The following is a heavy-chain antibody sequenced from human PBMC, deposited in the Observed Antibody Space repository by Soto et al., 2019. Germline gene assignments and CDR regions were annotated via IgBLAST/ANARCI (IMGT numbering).Heavy chain of an antibody. J-gene: IGHJ6*02. V-gene: IGHV3-30*18. CDR1: GFTFSSYG. D-gene: IGHD5-18*01. Sequence: GGSLRLSCAASGFTFSSYGMHWVRQAPGKGLEWVAVISYDGSNKYYADSVKGRFTISRDNSKNTLYLQMNSLRAEDTAVYYCAKEVRGYSYPSLCYYYGMDVWGQGTTVTVS. CDR2: ISYDGSNK. CDR3: AKEVRGYSYPSLCYYYGMDV.